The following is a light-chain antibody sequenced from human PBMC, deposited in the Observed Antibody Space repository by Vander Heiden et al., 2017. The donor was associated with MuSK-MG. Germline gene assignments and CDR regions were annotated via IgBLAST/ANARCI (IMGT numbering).Light chain of an antibody. V-gene: IGKV1-33*01. Sequence: DIQMTQSPSPLSASVGDRVTITCQASQDISNYLNWYQQKPGKAPKLLIYDASNLVTGVPSTFSATGSVTDFTFSISSLKPKDVTTYYSQRDDDHPITFGQGTLLEIK. CDR1: QDISNY. J-gene: IGKJ5*01. CDR3: QRDDDHPIT. CDR2: DAS.